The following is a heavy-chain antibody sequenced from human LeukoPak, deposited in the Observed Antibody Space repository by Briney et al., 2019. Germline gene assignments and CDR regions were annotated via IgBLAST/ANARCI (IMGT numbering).Heavy chain of an antibody. CDR3: ARVIPGAYCGGDCYSGLDY. J-gene: IGHJ4*02. D-gene: IGHD2-21*02. V-gene: IGHV4-59*12. CDR2: IYYSGST. CDR1: GGSITTYY. Sequence: PSETLSLTCTVSGGSITTYYWSWIRQPPGKGLEWIGYIYYSGSTNYNPPLKSRVTISVDTSKNQFSLKLSSVTAADTAVYYCARVIPGAYCGGDCYSGLDYWGQGTLVTVSS.